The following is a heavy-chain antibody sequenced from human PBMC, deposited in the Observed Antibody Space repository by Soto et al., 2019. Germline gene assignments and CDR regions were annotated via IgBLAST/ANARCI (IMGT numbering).Heavy chain of an antibody. V-gene: IGHV1-2*04. CDR2: INPNSGGT. CDR1: GGTFSSYA. J-gene: IGHJ6*02. D-gene: IGHD6-13*01. CDR3: AREGIAAAGTSTHYGMDV. Sequence: ASVKVSCKASGGTFSSYAISWVRQAPGQGLEWMGWINPNSGGTNYAQKFQGWVTMTRDTSISTAYMELSRLRSDDTAVYYCAREGIAAAGTSTHYGMDVWGQGTTVTVSS.